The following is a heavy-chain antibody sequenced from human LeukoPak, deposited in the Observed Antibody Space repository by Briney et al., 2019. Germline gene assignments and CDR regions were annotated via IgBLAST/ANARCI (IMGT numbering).Heavy chain of an antibody. CDR2: TYYRSKWSS. CDR3: ASSGYYQEYLQH. J-gene: IGHJ1*01. CDR1: GDSVSRNTAT. V-gene: IGHV6-1*01. D-gene: IGHD3-22*01. Sequence: SQTLSLTCGISGDSVSRNTATWNWIGHSPSRGLEWLGRTYYRSKWSSVYAASVKSRMTVTPDTSKNQVSLQLNSVTPEDTAVYYCASSGYYQEYLQHWGQGTLVTVSS.